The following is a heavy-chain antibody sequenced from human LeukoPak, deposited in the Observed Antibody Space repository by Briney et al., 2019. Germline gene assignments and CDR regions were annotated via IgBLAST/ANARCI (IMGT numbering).Heavy chain of an antibody. CDR2: ISYDGSNK. Sequence: SGGSLRLSCAASGFTFSSYAMHWVRQAPGKGLEWVAVISYDGSNKYYADSVKGRFTISRDNSKNTLYLQMNSLRAEDTAVYYCARDGRGYYDSSGYLDYWGQGTLVTVSS. D-gene: IGHD3-22*01. J-gene: IGHJ4*02. CDR1: GFTFSSYA. CDR3: ARDGRGYYDSSGYLDY. V-gene: IGHV3-30-3*01.